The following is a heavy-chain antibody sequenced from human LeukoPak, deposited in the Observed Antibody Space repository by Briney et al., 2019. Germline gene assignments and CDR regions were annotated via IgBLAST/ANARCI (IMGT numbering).Heavy chain of an antibody. CDR3: TRQSGVYYYYMDV. J-gene: IGHJ6*03. D-gene: IGHD3-10*01. V-gene: IGHV3-49*03. CDR1: GFTFGDYA. Sequence: GRSLRLSCTASGFTFGDYAMSWFRQAPGKGLEWVGVIRSKAYGGTTEYAASVKGRITISRDDSQSIAYVQMNSLKTEDTAVYYCTRQSGVYYYYMDVWGKGTTVTVSS. CDR2: IRSKAYGGTT.